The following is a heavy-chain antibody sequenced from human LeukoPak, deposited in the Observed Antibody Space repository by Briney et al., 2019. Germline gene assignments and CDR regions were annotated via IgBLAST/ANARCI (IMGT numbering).Heavy chain of an antibody. D-gene: IGHD1-26*01. CDR3: AREGKWELEYYFDY. J-gene: IGHJ4*02. V-gene: IGHV3-7*01. Sequence: PGGSLRLSCAASGFTFSSYWMSWVRQAPGKGLEWVANIKQDGSEKYYVDSVEGRFTISRDNAKNSLYLQMNSLRAEDTAVYYCAREGKWELEYYFDYWGQGTLVTVSS. CDR2: IKQDGSEK. CDR1: GFTFSSYW.